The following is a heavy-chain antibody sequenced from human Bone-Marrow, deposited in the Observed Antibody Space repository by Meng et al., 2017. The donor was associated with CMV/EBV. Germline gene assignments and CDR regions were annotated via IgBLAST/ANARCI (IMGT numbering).Heavy chain of an antibody. D-gene: IGHD2-2*02. CDR3: ASGLGYCSSTSCYTWGYYYGMAV. CDR1: GGSVSSGSYY. CDR2: IYYSGST. J-gene: IGHJ6*02. V-gene: IGHV4-61*01. Sequence: SETLSLTCTVSGGSVSSGSYYWSWIRQPPGKGLEWIGYIYYSGSTNYNPSLKSRVTISVDTSKNQFSLKLSSVTAADTAVYYCASGLGYCSSTSCYTWGYYYGMAVWGQGHTV.